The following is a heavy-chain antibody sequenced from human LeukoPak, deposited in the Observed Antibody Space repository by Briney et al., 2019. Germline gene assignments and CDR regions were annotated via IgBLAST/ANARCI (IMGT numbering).Heavy chain of an antibody. CDR2: IYTSGST. CDR3: AKADHYYYDSSGYYD. CDR1: GGSISSGGYY. J-gene: IGHJ4*02. D-gene: IGHD3-22*01. V-gene: IGHV4-61*02. Sequence: SETLSLTCTVSGGSISSGGYYWSWIRQPPGKGLEWIGRIYTSGSTNYNPSLKSRVTISVDTSKNQFSLKLSSVTAADTAVYYCAKADHYYYDSSGYYDWGQGTLVTVSS.